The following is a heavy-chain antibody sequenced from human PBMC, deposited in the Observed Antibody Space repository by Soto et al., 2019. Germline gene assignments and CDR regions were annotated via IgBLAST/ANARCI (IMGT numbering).Heavy chain of an antibody. CDR3: ARDCGSSSSPSNWFDP. D-gene: IGHD6-6*01. CDR2: INPSGGST. J-gene: IGHJ5*02. Sequence: ASVKVSCKASGYTFTSYYMHWVRQAPGQGLEWMGIINPSGGSTSYAQKFQGRVTMTRDTSTSTVYMELSSLRSEDTAVYYCARDCGSSSSPSNWFDPWGQGTLVTVSS. CDR1: GYTFTSYY. V-gene: IGHV1-46*01.